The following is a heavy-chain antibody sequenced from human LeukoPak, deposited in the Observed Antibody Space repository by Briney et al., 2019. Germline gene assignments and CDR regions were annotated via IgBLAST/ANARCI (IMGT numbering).Heavy chain of an antibody. CDR1: GFTFSTYN. Sequence: GGSLRLSCAASGFTFSTYNMNWVRQAPGKGLEWVSSITSSSTYIYYADSVKGRFTISRDNAKNSLYLQMNSLRAEDTAVYYXXXXXXXXGYGDYYYYYMDLWGQGTTVTISS. D-gene: IGHD5-12*01. CDR2: ITSSSTYI. CDR3: XXXXXXXGYGDYYYYYMDL. V-gene: IGHV3-21*01. J-gene: IGHJ6*03.